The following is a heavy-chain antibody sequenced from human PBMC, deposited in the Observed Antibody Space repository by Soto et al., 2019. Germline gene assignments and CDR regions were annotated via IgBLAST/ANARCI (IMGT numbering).Heavy chain of an antibody. CDR1: GFTFSSYA. CDR3: AKVGIEGIRGPPYCSGGSCYSYYFDY. D-gene: IGHD2-15*01. J-gene: IGHJ4*02. V-gene: IGHV3-23*01. CDR2: ISGSGGST. Sequence: GGSLRLSCAASGFTFSSYAMSWVRQAPGKGLEWVSAISGSGGSTYYADSVKGRFTISRDNSKNTLYLQMNSLRAEDTAVYYCAKVGIEGIRGPPYCSGGSCYSYYFDYWGQGTLVTVSS.